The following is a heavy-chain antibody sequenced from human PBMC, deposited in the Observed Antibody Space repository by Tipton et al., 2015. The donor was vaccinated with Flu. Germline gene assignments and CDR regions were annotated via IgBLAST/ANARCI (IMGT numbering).Heavy chain of an antibody. Sequence: PGLVKPSETLSLTCTVSGGSISSYYWSWIRQPPGKGLEWIGYIYYSGSSNYNPSLKSRVTISVDTSKNQFSLKLSSVTAADTAVYYCARAKAHNCTNGVCYAIGIFDYWGQGTLVTVSS. CDR1: GGSISSYY. V-gene: IGHV4-59*01. J-gene: IGHJ4*02. CDR2: IYYSGSS. D-gene: IGHD2-8*01. CDR3: ARAKAHNCTNGVCYAIGIFDY.